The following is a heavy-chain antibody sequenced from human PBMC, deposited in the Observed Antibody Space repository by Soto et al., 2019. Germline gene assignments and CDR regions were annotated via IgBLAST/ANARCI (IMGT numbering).Heavy chain of an antibody. D-gene: IGHD3-3*01. CDR1: GVTFSSYA. Sequence: QVQLVQSGAAVKKPGSSVKVSCKASGVTFSSYAISWVRQAPGQGLAWMGGIIPIFGTPNYAQKFQGRVTITGDDSTSTAYMELSSLRSEDTAVYYCAVDSDFGVVTYYWGQGTLVTVSS. CDR3: AVDSDFGVVTYY. CDR2: IIPIFGTP. J-gene: IGHJ4*02. V-gene: IGHV1-69*01.